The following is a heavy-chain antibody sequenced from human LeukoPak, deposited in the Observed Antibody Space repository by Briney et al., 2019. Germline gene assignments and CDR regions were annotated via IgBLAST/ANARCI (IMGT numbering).Heavy chain of an antibody. J-gene: IGHJ4*02. Sequence: SETLSLTCTVSGGSISSSSYYWGWIRQPPGKGLEWIGSIYYSGSTYYNPSLKSRVTISVDTSKNQFSLKLSSVTAADTAVYYCARRWLWFRESYYFDYWGQGTLVTVSS. D-gene: IGHD3-10*01. CDR3: ARRWLWFRESYYFDY. CDR2: IYYSGST. V-gene: IGHV4-39*01. CDR1: GGSISSSSYY.